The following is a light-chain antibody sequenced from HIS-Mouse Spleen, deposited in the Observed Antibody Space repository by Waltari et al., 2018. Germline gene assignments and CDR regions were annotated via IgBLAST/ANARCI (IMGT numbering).Light chain of an antibody. V-gene: IGLV7-43*01. CDR1: TGAVTSRYY. J-gene: IGLJ3*02. Sequence: QTVVTQEPSLTVSPGGTVTLTCASSTGAVTSRYYPNWFQQKPGQAPRALIYSTSNQHSWTPARFSGSLLGGKAALTLSGVQPEDEAEYYCLLYYGGAWVFGGGTKLTVL. CDR2: STS. CDR3: LLYYGGAWV.